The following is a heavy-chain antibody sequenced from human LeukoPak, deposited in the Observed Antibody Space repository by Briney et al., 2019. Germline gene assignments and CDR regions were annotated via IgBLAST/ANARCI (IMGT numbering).Heavy chain of an antibody. J-gene: IGHJ4*02. CDR2: ISSSGSSI. V-gene: IGHV3-48*03. Sequence: PGRSLRLSCAASGFTFSNYEMNWVRQAPGKELEWVSYISSSGSSIYYADSVKGRFTISRDNAKNSLYLQMNSLRAEDTAVYYCARVPVLTAAAGTFDFWGQGTLVTVSS. CDR1: GFTFSNYE. CDR3: ARVPVLTAAAGTFDF. D-gene: IGHD6-13*01.